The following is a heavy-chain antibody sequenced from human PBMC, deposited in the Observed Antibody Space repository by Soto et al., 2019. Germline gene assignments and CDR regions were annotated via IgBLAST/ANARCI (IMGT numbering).Heavy chain of an antibody. Sequence: XSVKSSCKASVYTLTWYYMQWVRQAPGQGLEWMGWINSNSGGTNYAQKFQGRVTMTRDTSISTAYMELSRLRSDDTAVYYCARVGGLEWLLYTQYYFDYWGQGTLATVSS. J-gene: IGHJ4*02. CDR3: ARVGGLEWLLYTQYYFDY. D-gene: IGHD3-3*01. CDR2: INSNSGGT. V-gene: IGHV1-2*02. CDR1: VYTLTWYY.